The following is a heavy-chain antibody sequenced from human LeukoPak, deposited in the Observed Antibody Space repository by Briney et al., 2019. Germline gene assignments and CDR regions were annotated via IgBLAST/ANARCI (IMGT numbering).Heavy chain of an antibody. J-gene: IGHJ4*02. CDR1: GDSISSSNW. Sequence: SGTLFLTCAVSGDSISSSNWWSWVRQSPGKGLEWIGEIYHSGSTNCNPSLKSRVSISVDKSNNLFSLKLNPVTAADTAVYYCARVDSTSGANFDYWGQGTLVTVSS. CDR2: IYHSGST. CDR3: ARVDSTSGANFDY. D-gene: IGHD6-13*01. V-gene: IGHV4-4*02.